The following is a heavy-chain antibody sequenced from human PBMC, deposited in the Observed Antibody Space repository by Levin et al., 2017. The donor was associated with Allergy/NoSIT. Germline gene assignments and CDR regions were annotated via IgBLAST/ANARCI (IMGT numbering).Heavy chain of an antibody. V-gene: IGHV3-23*01. Sequence: HPGGSLRLSCAASGFTFSSYAMSWVRQAPGKGLEWVSAISGSGGSTYYADSVKGRFTISRDNSKNTLYLQMNSLRAEDTAVYYCAKGGYSSSWYFDYWGQGTLVTVSS. CDR1: GFTFSSYA. CDR3: AKGGYSSSWYFDY. CDR2: ISGSGGST. D-gene: IGHD6-13*01. J-gene: IGHJ4*02.